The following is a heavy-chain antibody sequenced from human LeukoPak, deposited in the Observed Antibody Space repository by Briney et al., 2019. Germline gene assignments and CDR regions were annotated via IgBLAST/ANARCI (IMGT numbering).Heavy chain of an antibody. CDR2: VYYSGST. CDR1: GGSISSSSYY. CDR3: ARLHGRPSMAPLRRKDEYYFDY. D-gene: IGHD6-6*01. V-gene: IGHV4-39*07. Sequence: PSETLSLTCTVSGGSISSSSYYWGWIRQPPGKGLEWIGSVYYSGSTSYNPSLKSRVTISVDTSKNQCSLTLSSVTAADTAVYYCARLHGRPSMAPLRRKDEYYFDYWGQGTLVTVSS. J-gene: IGHJ4*02.